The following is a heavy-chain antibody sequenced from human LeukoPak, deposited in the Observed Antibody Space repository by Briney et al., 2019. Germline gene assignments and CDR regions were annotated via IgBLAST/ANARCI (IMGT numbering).Heavy chain of an antibody. CDR3: ARASYSGYAWGLDP. Sequence: GGSLRLSCATSGFTFTRYWMAWVRQAPGKGLEWVSYISSSSSTIYYADSVKGRFTISRDNAKNSLYLQMNSLRDEDTAVYYCARASYSGYAWGLDPWGQGTLVTVSS. CDR2: ISSSSSTI. V-gene: IGHV3-48*02. CDR1: GFTFTRYW. J-gene: IGHJ5*02. D-gene: IGHD5-12*01.